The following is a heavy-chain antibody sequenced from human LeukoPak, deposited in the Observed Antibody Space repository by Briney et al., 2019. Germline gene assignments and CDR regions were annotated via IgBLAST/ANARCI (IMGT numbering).Heavy chain of an antibody. CDR1: GYTFTRYY. D-gene: IGHD2-2*01. CDR3: ARMRLFDIVVVAAADLDY. V-gene: IGHV1-2*02. J-gene: IGHJ4*02. CDR2: INPNSGGT. Sequence: AAVKVSFKSSGYTFTRYYMHWVRQAPGQGLEWMGWINPNSGGTNYAQKFQGRVAMTRDTSISTAYMELSRLRSDDTAVYYCARMRLFDIVVVAAADLDYWGQGTLVTVSS.